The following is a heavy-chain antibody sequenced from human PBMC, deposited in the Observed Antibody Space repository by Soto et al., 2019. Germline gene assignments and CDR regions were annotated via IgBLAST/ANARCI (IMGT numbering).Heavy chain of an antibody. Sequence: ASVKVSCKASGYTFTSYYMHWVRQAPGQGLEWMGILNPSGGSTSYAQKFQGRVTMTRDTXTSTVYMELRSLRSEDTAVYYCARDIGLPRITMIVVVITGTGMDVWGQGTTVTVSS. CDR2: LNPSGGST. CDR3: ARDIGLPRITMIVVVITGTGMDV. D-gene: IGHD3-22*01. CDR1: GYTFTSYY. J-gene: IGHJ6*02. V-gene: IGHV1-46*01.